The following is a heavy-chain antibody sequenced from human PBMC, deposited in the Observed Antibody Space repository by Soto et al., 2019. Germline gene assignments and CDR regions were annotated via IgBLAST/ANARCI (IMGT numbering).Heavy chain of an antibody. CDR1: GGSITNYY. D-gene: IGHD3-10*01. V-gene: IGHV4-59*08. CDR3: ARHGFGPLHGLVDV. J-gene: IGHJ6*02. Sequence: QVQLQESGPGLVKPSEILSLTYTVSGGSITNYYCSWFRQPPGKGLEWIGYIQYNGYSAYNLSLKRRVTLSMDTSKPQFSLMVESVTATDTAVYYCARHGFGPLHGLVDVWGQGTTVIVSS. CDR2: IQYNGYS.